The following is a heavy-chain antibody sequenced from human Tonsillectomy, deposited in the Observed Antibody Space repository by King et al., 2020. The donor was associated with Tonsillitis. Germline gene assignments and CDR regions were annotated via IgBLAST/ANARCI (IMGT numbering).Heavy chain of an antibody. J-gene: IGHJ4*02. CDR2: MYHSGST. CDR1: GYSIRSGYY. Sequence: VQLQESGPGLVKPSETLSLTCGVSGYSIRSGYYWGWIRQPPGKGLEWIGSMYHSGSTYYNPSLKSLVTISVDTSKNQFSLKLSSVTAADTAVYYCARESPGYYDSSGYYTPVVDYWGQGTLVTVSS. CDR3: ARESPGYYDSSGYYTPVVDY. V-gene: IGHV4-38-2*02. D-gene: IGHD3-22*01.